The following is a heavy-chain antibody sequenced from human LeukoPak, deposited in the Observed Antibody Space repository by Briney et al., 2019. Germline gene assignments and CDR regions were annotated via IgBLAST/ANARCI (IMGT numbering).Heavy chain of an antibody. V-gene: IGHV1-2*02. J-gene: IGHJ4*02. D-gene: IGHD1-26*01. Sequence: ASVKVSCKASGYTFTGYYMHWVRQAPGQGLEWMGWINPNSGGTNYAQKFQGRVTMTRDTSISTAYMELSRLRSDDTAVFYCARVGQWEPDRFHDYWGQGTLVTVSS. CDR1: GYTFTGYY. CDR3: ARVGQWEPDRFHDY. CDR2: INPNSGGT.